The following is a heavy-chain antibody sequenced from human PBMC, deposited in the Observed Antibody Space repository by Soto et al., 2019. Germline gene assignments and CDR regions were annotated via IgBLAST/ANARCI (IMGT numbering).Heavy chain of an antibody. V-gene: IGHV1-2*04. CDR2: INPNSGGT. D-gene: IGHD6-13*01. J-gene: IGHJ6*02. Sequence: ASVKVSCKASGYTFSGYYMNWVRQAPGQGLEWMGWINPNSGGTNYAQKFQGWVTMTRDTSISTAYMELSRLRSDDTAVYYCAVRTAAAAVKPSTRMDIWGQGTWVTFSS. CDR1: GYTFSGYY. CDR3: AVRTAAAAVKPSTRMDI.